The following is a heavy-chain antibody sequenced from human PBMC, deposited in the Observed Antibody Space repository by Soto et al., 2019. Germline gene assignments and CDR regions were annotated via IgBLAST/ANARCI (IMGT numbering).Heavy chain of an antibody. Sequence: ASVKVSCKASGYTSIKYGISWVRQAPGQGLEWVGWISPNNGNTYYAQNLQGRITVTRDTSTSTAYMELRSLRSDDTAVYYCAMEANSSSWINWFDPWGQGTQVTVSS. CDR2: ISPNNGNT. CDR3: AMEANSSSWINWFDP. J-gene: IGHJ5*02. V-gene: IGHV1-18*01. CDR1: GYTSIKYG. D-gene: IGHD6-13*01.